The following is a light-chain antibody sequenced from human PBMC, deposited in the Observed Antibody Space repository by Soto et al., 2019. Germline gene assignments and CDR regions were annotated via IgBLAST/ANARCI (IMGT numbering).Light chain of an antibody. CDR1: SSDVGSYDL. J-gene: IGLJ1*01. Sequence: QSVLTQPASVSGSPGQSITISCTGTSSDVGSYDLVSWYQQHPGKAPKFMIYEGSKRPSGVSNRFSGSKSGNTASLTISGLQAEDEADYYCCSYAGSTTFLVFGTGTKVTVL. CDR2: EGS. CDR3: CSYAGSTTFLV. V-gene: IGLV2-23*03.